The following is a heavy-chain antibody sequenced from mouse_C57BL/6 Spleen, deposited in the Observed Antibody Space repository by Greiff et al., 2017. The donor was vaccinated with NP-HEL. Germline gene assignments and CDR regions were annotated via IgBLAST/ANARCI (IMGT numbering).Heavy chain of an antibody. CDR1: GFTFSDYG. Sequence: EVKLVEPGGGLVKPGGSLKLSCAASGFTFSDYGMHWVRQAPEKGLEWVAYISSGSSTIYYADTVKGRFTISRDNAKNTLFLQMTSLRSEDTAMYYCARADYGNYGDYWGQGTTLTVSS. D-gene: IGHD2-1*01. J-gene: IGHJ2*01. V-gene: IGHV5-17*01. CDR2: ISSGSSTI. CDR3: ARADYGNYGDY.